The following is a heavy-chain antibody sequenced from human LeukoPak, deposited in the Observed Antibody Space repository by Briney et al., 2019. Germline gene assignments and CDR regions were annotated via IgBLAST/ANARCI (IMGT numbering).Heavy chain of an antibody. CDR1: GYPISSGYY. D-gene: IGHD3-22*01. CDR2: IYHSGST. V-gene: IGHV4-38-2*02. CDR3: ARELPTYYYDSSGYPDY. Sequence: SETLSLTCTVSGYPISSGYYWGWIRQPPGKGLEWIGSIYHSGSTYYNPSLKSRVTISVDTSKNQFSLKLSSVTAADTAVYYCARELPTYYYDSSGYPDYWGQGTLVTVSS. J-gene: IGHJ4*02.